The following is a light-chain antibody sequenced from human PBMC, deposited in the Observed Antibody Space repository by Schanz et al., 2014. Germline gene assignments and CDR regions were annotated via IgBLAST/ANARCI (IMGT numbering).Light chain of an antibody. Sequence: EIVLTQSPATLSLSPGERATLSCRASQSVGSSLAWYQQKPGQAPRLLIYDESKRATGIPARFSGSGSGTDFTLTISSLEPEDFAVYYCQQYGRSPNTFGQGTRLEIK. CDR1: QSVGSS. CDR2: DES. J-gene: IGKJ5*01. V-gene: IGKV3-11*01. CDR3: QQYGRSPNT.